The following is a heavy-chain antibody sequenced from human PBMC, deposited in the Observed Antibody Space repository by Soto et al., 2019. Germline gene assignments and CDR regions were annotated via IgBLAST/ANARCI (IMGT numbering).Heavy chain of an antibody. CDR2: IVPIVDTS. V-gene: IGHV1-69*12. Sequence: QVQLVQSGAEVRQPASSEKVSCKTSGGTFSSYAISWVQQAPGQGLEWMGGIVPIVDTSTYAQKFQGRVTITADESTSTVYMELSSLRSDDTAVYYCVRVVAIPGYPDNWGQGTLVTVSS. CDR3: VRVVAIPGYPDN. J-gene: IGHJ4*02. CDR1: GGTFSSYA. D-gene: IGHD5-12*01.